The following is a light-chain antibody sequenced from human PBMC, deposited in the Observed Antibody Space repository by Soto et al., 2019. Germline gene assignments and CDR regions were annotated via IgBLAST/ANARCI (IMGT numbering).Light chain of an antibody. V-gene: IGKV1-39*01. CDR2: AAS. J-gene: IGKJ4*01. CDR3: QQSYSTPIT. CDR1: QSISSY. Sequence: DIPMTQSPSSLSASVGDRVTITCRASQSISSYLNWYQQKPGKAPKVLIYAASSLQSGVPSRFSGSGSGTDFTLTISSLQPEDFATYYCQQSYSTPITFGGGTKVEIK.